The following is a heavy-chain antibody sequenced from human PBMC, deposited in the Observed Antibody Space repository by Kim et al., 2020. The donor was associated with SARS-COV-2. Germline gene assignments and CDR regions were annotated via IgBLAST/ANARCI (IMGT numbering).Heavy chain of an antibody. D-gene: IGHD6-19*01. CDR3: ARHFGIAVAGSRAFDI. V-gene: IGHV4-39*01. J-gene: IGHJ3*02. Sequence: SLKGLVTISVDTSKNQFSLKLSSVTAADTAVYYCARHFGIAVAGSRAFDIWGQGTMVTVSS.